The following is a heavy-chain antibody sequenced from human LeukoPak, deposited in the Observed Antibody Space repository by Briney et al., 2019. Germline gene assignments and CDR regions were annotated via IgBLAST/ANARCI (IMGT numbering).Heavy chain of an antibody. CDR3: ARHPIVGAFLGWFDP. CDR2: IYYSGST. J-gene: IGHJ5*02. CDR1: GGSVSSSGYY. Sequence: SATLSLTCTVSGGSVSSSGYYWGWIRQPPGKGLEWIRSIYYSGSTYYNPSLKSRVTISVDKSKNQFSLKLSSVTAADTAVYYCARHPIVGAFLGWFDPWGQGTLVTVSS. V-gene: IGHV4-39*01. D-gene: IGHD3-3*01.